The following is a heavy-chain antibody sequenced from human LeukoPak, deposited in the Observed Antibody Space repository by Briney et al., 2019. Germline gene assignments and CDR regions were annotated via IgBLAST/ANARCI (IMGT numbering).Heavy chain of an antibody. V-gene: IGHV4-59*12. CDR2: IYYSGST. D-gene: IGHD1-14*01. J-gene: IGHJ3*02. Sequence: SETLSLTCTVSGGSISSYYWSWIRQPPGKGLEWVGYIYYSGSTYYNPSLKSRVTISVDTSKNQFSLKLISVTAADTAVYYCARDGAGLDSDAFDIWGQGTMVTVSS. CDR1: GGSISSYY. CDR3: ARDGAGLDSDAFDI.